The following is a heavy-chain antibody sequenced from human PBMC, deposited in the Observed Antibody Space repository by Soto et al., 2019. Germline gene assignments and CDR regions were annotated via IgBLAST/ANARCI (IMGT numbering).Heavy chain of an antibody. V-gene: IGHV3-23*01. Sequence: EVQLLESGGGLVQPGGSLRLSCAASGFTFSRYAMSWVRQAPGKGLEWVSAISGSGDSTYYADSVKGRFTISRDNSKNTLYLQMNSLRAEDTALYYCARVGWLQPLNDAFDIWGQGTMVTVS. D-gene: IGHD5-12*01. CDR3: ARVGWLQPLNDAFDI. CDR2: ISGSGDST. J-gene: IGHJ3*02. CDR1: GFTFSRYA.